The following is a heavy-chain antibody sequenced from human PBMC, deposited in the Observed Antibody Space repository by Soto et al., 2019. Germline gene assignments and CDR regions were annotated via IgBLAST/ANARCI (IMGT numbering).Heavy chain of an antibody. CDR1: GYTLTELS. CDR3: ATPGITGIRFDY. V-gene: IGHV1-24*01. J-gene: IGHJ4*02. Sequence: ASVKVSCKVSGYTLTELSMHWVRQAPGKGLEWMGGFDPEDGETIYAQKFQGRVTMTEDTSTDTAYMELSSLRSEDTAVYSCATPGITGIRFDYWRQETLVTVSS. CDR2: FDPEDGET. D-gene: IGHD1-20*01.